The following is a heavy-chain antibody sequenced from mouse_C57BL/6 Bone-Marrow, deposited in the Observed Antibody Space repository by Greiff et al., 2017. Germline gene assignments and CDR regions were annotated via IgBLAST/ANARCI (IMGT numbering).Heavy chain of an antibody. CDR3: ARGGFYYGSSRGFDY. Sequence: EVQLVESGGGLVKPGGSLKLSCAASGFTFSSYAMSWVRQTPEKRLEWVATISDGGSYTYYPDNVKGRFTISRDNAKNNLYLQMSHLKSEDTAMYYCARGGFYYGSSRGFDYWGQGTTLTVSS. V-gene: IGHV5-4*01. D-gene: IGHD1-1*01. CDR2: ISDGGSYT. J-gene: IGHJ2*01. CDR1: GFTFSSYA.